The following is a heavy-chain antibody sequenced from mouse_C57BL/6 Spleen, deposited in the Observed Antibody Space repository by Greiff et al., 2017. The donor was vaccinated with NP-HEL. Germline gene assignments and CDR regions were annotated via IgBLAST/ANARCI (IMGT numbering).Heavy chain of an antibody. CDR3: ARSGDGYVKNAMDY. Sequence: QVQLQQSGAELVKPGASVKMSCKASGYTFTSYWITWVKQRPGQGLEWIGDIYPGSGSTNYNEKFKSKATLTVDTSSSTAYMQLSSLTSEDSAVYYCARSGDGYVKNAMDYWGQGTSVTVSS. CDR2: IYPGSGST. V-gene: IGHV1-55*01. CDR1: GYTFTSYW. D-gene: IGHD2-3*01. J-gene: IGHJ4*01.